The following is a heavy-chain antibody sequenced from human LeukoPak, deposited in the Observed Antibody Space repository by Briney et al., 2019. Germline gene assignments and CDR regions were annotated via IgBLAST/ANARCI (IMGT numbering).Heavy chain of an antibody. J-gene: IGHJ3*02. CDR3: ARAVMFDAFDI. Sequence: SETLSLTCTVSGGSISSYYWSWIRRPPGKGLEWIGYIYYSGSTNYNPSLKSRVTISVDTSKNQFSLKLSSVTAADTAVYYCARAVMFDAFDIWGQGTMVTVSS. CDR2: IYYSGST. CDR1: GGSISSYY. D-gene: IGHD2-8*01. V-gene: IGHV4-59*01.